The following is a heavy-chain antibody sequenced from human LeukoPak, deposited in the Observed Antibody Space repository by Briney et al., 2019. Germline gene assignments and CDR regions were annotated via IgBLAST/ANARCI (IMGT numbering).Heavy chain of an antibody. CDR1: GYTFTGYY. J-gene: IGHJ4*02. CDR3: ARVRAVAGTDYFDY. D-gene: IGHD6-19*01. CDR2: INPNSGGT. Sequence: ASVKVSCKASGYTFTGYYMHWVRQAPGQGLEWMGWINPNSGGTNYAQKFQGRVTMTRDTSISTAYMELSRLRSDDTAVYYCARVRAVAGTDYFDYWGQGTLVTVSS. V-gene: IGHV1-2*02.